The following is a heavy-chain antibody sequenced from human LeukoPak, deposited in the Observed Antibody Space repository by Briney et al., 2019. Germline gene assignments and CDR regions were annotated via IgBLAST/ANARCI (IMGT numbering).Heavy chain of an antibody. D-gene: IGHD3-22*01. CDR1: GFTFSSYW. CDR3: ARSGWPYYFDY. Sequence: GGSLRLSCAASGFTFSSYWMHWVRQAPGKGLVWVSRIHSDGSSTSYADSARGRFTISRDDAKSTLYLQMNSLRAEDTAVYHCARSGWPYYFDYWGQGTLVTVSS. CDR2: IHSDGSST. V-gene: IGHV3-74*01. J-gene: IGHJ4*02.